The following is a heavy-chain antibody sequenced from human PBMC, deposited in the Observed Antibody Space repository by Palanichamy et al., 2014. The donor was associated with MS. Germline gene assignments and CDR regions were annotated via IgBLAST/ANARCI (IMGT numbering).Heavy chain of an antibody. CDR2: IYYSGST. D-gene: IGHD3-9*01. CDR1: GASISRYY. Sequence: QAQLQESGPGLVKPSETLSLTCTVSGASISRYYWSWIRQSPEKGLEWIGYIYYSGSTNYNPSLKSRVTMSVDMSKNQFSLRLRSVTTADTAVYYCASTKEAHHDVLTGWSPSSGLDVWGQGTTVTVSS. J-gene: IGHJ6*02. CDR3: ASTKEAHHDVLTGWSPSSGLDV. V-gene: IGHV4-59*01.